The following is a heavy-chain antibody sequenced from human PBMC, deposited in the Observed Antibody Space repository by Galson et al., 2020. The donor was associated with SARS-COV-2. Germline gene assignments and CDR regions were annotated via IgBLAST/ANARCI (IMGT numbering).Heavy chain of an antibody. J-gene: IGHJ5*02. D-gene: IGHD3-10*01. CDR1: GGSFSGYY. CDR2: INHSGST. Sequence: SETLSLTCAVYGGSFSGYYWSWIRQPPGKGLEWIGEINHSGSTNYNPSLKSRVTISVDTSKNQFSLKLSSVTAADTAVYYCARVVVRGVIRGWFDPWGQGTLVTVSS. V-gene: IGHV4-34*01. CDR3: ARVVVRGVIRGWFDP.